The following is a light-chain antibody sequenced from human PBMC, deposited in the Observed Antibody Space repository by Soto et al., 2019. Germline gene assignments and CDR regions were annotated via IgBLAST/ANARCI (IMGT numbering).Light chain of an antibody. CDR3: QQYNNWLT. J-gene: IGKJ4*01. CDR1: ESVGSN. CDR2: GAS. Sequence: EIGMTQSPATLSVSPGERATLSCRASESVGSNLAWYQQKPGQAPRLLIYGASTRAPGIPARFSGSGSGTEFTLTISSLQSEEFALYYCQQYNNWLTFGGGTKVEIK. V-gene: IGKV3-15*01.